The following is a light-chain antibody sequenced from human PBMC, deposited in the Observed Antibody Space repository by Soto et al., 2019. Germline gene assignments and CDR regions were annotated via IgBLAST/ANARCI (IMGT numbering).Light chain of an antibody. CDR1: QSVTSSS. CDR2: GAS. J-gene: IGKJ5*01. CDR3: QQYGSSPRT. V-gene: IGKV3-20*01. Sequence: EIVFAQVSGTLSLSPGERATLSFQASQSVTSSSLAWYQQKVGRAPRVLIYGASNRATGIPDRFSGSGSGTDFTLTITRLEPEDFAVYYCQQYGSSPRTFGQGTRLEIK.